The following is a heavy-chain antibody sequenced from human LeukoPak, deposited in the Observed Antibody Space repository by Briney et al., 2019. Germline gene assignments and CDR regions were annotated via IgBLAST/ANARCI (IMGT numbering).Heavy chain of an antibody. CDR1: GYGFRAYG. CDR3: ARANYYSPGSYSNH. J-gene: IGHJ4*02. V-gene: IGHV1-18*01. Sequence: GGSVKVSCKPSGYGFRAYGMSWVRQAPGQGLEWVGWISPYNGKSSYAQRLQDRVTMTIDISSSTVYMELRSLRSNDTGVYYCARANYYSPGSYSNHWGQGTLVIVSS. D-gene: IGHD3-10*01. CDR2: ISPYNGKS.